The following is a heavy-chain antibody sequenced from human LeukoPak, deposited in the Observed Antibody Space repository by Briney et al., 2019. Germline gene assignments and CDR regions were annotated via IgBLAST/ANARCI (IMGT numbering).Heavy chain of an antibody. D-gene: IGHD6-13*01. CDR3: AGRIAAAGPNFDY. CDR2: INPNSGGT. J-gene: IGHJ4*02. V-gene: IGHV1-2*02. Sequence: GASVKVSCKASGYTFTGYYMHGVRQAPGQGLEWMGGINPNSGGTNYAQKFQGRVTMTRNTSISTAYMELSRLRSDDTAVYYCAGRIAAAGPNFDYWGQGTLVTVSS. CDR1: GYTFTGYY.